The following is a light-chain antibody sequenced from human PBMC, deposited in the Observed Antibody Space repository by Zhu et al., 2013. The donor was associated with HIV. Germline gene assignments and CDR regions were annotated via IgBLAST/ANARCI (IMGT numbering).Light chain of an antibody. V-gene: IGKV3-20*01. J-gene: IGKJ2*04. Sequence: EVVLTQSPGTLSLSPGEGATLSCRASQSVDPKFLAWYQQRPGQAPRLLIYGASSTATGIPKRFSGSGSGTDFTLAISRLEPEDFAVYYCQQHGPSSCSFGQGTKLGDQT. CDR1: QSVDPKF. CDR3: QQHGPSSCS. CDR2: GAS.